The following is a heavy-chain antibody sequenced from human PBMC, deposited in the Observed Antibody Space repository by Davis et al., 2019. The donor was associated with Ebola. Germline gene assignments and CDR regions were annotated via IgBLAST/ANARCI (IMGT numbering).Heavy chain of an antibody. Sequence: SETLSLTCTVTGGSMKNHFWSWIRQPPGKGLEWIGYIYYSGSTNYNPSLKSRVTISVDTSKNQFSLKLSSVTAADTAVYYCARTVLQGWFDPWGQGTLVTVSS. CDR3: ARTVLQGWFDP. D-gene: IGHD2/OR15-2a*01. V-gene: IGHV4-59*11. CDR2: IYYSGST. J-gene: IGHJ5*02. CDR1: GGSMKNHF.